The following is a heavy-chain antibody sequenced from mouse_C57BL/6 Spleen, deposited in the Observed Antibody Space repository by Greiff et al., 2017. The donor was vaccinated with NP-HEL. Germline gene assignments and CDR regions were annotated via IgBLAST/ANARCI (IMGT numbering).Heavy chain of an antibody. J-gene: IGHJ1*03. CDR1: GYTFTSYT. CDR3: AREVGNYFWYFDV. Sequence: QVQLQQSGAELARPGASVKMSCKASGYTFTSYTMPWVNQRPGQGLEWIGYINPSSGYTKYNQKFKDKATLTADKSSSTAYMQLSSLTSEDSAVYYCAREVGNYFWYFDVWGTGTTVTVSS. CDR2: INPSSGYT. V-gene: IGHV1-4*01. D-gene: IGHD2-1*01.